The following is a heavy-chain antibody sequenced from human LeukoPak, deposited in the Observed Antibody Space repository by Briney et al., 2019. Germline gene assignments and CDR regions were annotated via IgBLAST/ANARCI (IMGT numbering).Heavy chain of an antibody. CDR3: ARARSIDY. CDR2: ISYDGSNK. Sequence: PGRSLRLSCAASGFTFSSYAMHWVRQAPGKGLEWVAVISYDGSNKYYADSVKCRFTISRDNSKNTLYLQMNGLRAEDTAVYYCARARSIDYWGQGTLVTVSS. CDR1: GFTFSSYA. J-gene: IGHJ4*02. V-gene: IGHV3-30-3*01. D-gene: IGHD1-14*01.